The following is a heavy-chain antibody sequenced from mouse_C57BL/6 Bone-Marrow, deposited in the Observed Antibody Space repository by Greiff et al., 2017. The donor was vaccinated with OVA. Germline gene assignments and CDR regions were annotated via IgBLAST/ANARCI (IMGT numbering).Heavy chain of an antibody. CDR3: ARNRETGTYWYFDV. Sequence: QVQLKESGPGLVQPSQSLSITCTVSGFSLTSYGVHWVRQSPGKGLEWLGVIWSGGSTDYNAAFISRLSISKDNSKSQVFFKMNSLQADDTAIYYCARNRETGTYWYFDVWGTGTTVTVSS. CDR2: IWSGGST. D-gene: IGHD4-1*01. J-gene: IGHJ1*03. CDR1: GFSLTSYG. V-gene: IGHV2-2*01.